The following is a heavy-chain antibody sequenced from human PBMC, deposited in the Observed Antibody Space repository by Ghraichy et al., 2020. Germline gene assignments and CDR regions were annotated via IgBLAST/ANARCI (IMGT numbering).Heavy chain of an antibody. CDR1: GGSFSGYY. V-gene: IGHV4-34*01. CDR3: ARERGYCSGGSCYSGRIYYYGMDV. J-gene: IGHJ6*02. D-gene: IGHD2-15*01. Sequence: SETLSLTCAVYGGSFSGYYWSWIRQPPGKGLEWIGEINHSGSTNYNPSLKSRVTISVDTSKNQFSLKLSSVTAADTAVYYCARERGYCSGGSCYSGRIYYYGMDVWGQGTTVTVSS. CDR2: INHSGST.